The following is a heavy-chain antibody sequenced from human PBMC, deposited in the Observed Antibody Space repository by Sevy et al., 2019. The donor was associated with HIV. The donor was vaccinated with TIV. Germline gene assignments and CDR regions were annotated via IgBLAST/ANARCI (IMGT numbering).Heavy chain of an antibody. CDR3: ARDRRTLNYYGSSGYNYYFDY. J-gene: IGHJ4*02. CDR2: ITDSSSYI. CDR1: GLTFSDYN. D-gene: IGHD3-22*01. V-gene: IGHV3-21*01. Sequence: GGSLRLSCAASGLTFSDYNMNWVRQAPGKGLEWVSPITDSSSYIYHADSVKGRFTISRDNAKKSLYLQMNSLRAEDTAIYYCARDRRTLNYYGSSGYNYYFDYWGQGTLVTVSS.